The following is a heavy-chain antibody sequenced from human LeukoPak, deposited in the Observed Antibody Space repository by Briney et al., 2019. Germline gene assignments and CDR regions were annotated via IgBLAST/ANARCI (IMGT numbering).Heavy chain of an antibody. Sequence: ASAKVSCKASGYTFTSYGISWVRQAPGQGLEWMGWISAYNGNTNYAQKLQGRVTMTTDTSTSTAYMELRSLRSDDTAVYYCARDRAARPGNWFDPWGQGTLVTVSS. J-gene: IGHJ5*02. CDR2: ISAYNGNT. D-gene: IGHD6-6*01. CDR3: ARDRAARPGNWFDP. CDR1: GYTFTSYG. V-gene: IGHV1-18*01.